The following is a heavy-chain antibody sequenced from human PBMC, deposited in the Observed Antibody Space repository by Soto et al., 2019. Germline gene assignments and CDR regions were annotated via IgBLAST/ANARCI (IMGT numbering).Heavy chain of an antibody. Sequence: PGGSLRLSCAVSGFTFSSYGMHWVRQAPGKGLEWVAHISYDGSNEHYVDSVKGRFTISRDNSKNTLYLQMNSLRAEDTAVYYCARAYYDTKGYSLDPWGLGTLVTVSS. CDR2: ISYDGSNE. D-gene: IGHD3-16*01. CDR3: ARAYYDTKGYSLDP. J-gene: IGHJ5*02. CDR1: GFTFSSYG. V-gene: IGHV3-30*03.